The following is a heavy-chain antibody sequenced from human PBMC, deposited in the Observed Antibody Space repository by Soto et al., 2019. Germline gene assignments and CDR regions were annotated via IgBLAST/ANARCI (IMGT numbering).Heavy chain of an antibody. J-gene: IGHJ5*02. V-gene: IGHV1-8*01. CDR1: GYTFTTYD. CDR2: MNPNRTNT. D-gene: IGHD2-2*01. Sequence: QVQLMQSGAEVKKPGASVKVSCKASGYTFTTYDINWVRQAPGQGLEWMGWMNPNRTNTGYAEKFQGRVTMTRDTSISTAYMELSSLRYGDTAVYYCVRGGFLSHDHVIIAPATLGFDPWGQGTLVTVSS. CDR3: VRGGFLSHDHVIIAPATLGFDP.